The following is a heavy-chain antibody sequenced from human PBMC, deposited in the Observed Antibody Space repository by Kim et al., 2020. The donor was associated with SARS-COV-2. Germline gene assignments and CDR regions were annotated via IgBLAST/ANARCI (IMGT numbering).Heavy chain of an antibody. CDR3: VRAIRYQQIFNYYYQMD. Sequence: ASVKVSCKASGYTFTSYDINWVRQATGQGLEWMGWMNPNSGNTGYAQKFQGRVTLTRNTYINTAYMELSSLRSEDTAVYYCVRAIRYQQIFNYYYQMD. V-gene: IGHV1-8*01. D-gene: IGHD2-2*01. CDR1: GYTFTSYD. CDR2: MNPNSGNT. J-gene: IGHJ6*03.